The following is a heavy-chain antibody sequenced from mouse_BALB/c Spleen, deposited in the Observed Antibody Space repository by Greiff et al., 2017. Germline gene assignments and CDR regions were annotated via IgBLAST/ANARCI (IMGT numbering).Heavy chain of an antibody. Sequence: VQLQHSGPELVKPGASVKISCKASGYSFTGYFMNWVKQSHGKSLEWIGRINPYNGDTFYNQKFKGKATLTVDKSSSTAHMELLSLTSEDSAVYYCGRGATMITTDYAMDYWGQGTSVTVSS. CDR2: INPYNGDT. CDR1: GYSFTGYF. D-gene: IGHD2-4*01. CDR3: GRGATMITTDYAMDY. J-gene: IGHJ4*01. V-gene: IGHV1-37*01.